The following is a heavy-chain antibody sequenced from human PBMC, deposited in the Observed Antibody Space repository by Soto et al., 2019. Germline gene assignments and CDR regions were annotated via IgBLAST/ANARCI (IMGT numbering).Heavy chain of an antibody. Sequence: QVQLQASGPGLVKPSETLSLTCTVSGGSVNSGSYYWTWIRQPPGKGLEWIGYLYYNTNTNYNPSLKSRVTISVDTSKNQFSLKLSSVTAADTAVYYCARTYCTTTSCQAHGMDVWGQGTTVIVSS. J-gene: IGHJ6*02. V-gene: IGHV4-61*01. CDR2: LYYNTNT. D-gene: IGHD2-2*01. CDR1: GGSVNSGSYY. CDR3: ARTYCTTTSCQAHGMDV.